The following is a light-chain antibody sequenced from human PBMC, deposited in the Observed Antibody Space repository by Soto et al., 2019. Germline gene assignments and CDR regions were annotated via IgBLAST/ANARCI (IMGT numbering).Light chain of an antibody. J-gene: IGLJ1*01. CDR2: DVN. Sequence: QAVLTQPASVSGSPGQSITISCTGTSSDVAAYNYVSWFRHHAGKAPKLMLYDVNNRPSGVSNRFSGSKSGNTASLTISGLQVEDEADYYCSSYTTSNTPLYVFGTGTKVTVL. CDR1: SSDVAAYNY. CDR3: SSYTTSNTPLYV. V-gene: IGLV2-14*03.